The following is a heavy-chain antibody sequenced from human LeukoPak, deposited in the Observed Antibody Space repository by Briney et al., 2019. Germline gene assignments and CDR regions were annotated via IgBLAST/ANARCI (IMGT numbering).Heavy chain of an antibody. CDR1: GGSISSGSYY. D-gene: IGHD1-26*01. CDR2: IYTSGST. CDR3: ARGYSGSYYHYYYYMDV. J-gene: IGHJ6*03. Sequence: SQTLSLSCTVSGGSISSGSYYWSWIRHPAGKGLEWIGRIYTSGSTNYNPSLKSLVTISVDTSKNQFSLKLSPVNAADTAVYYCARGYSGSYYHYYYYMDVWGTGTPGTVSS. V-gene: IGHV4-61*02.